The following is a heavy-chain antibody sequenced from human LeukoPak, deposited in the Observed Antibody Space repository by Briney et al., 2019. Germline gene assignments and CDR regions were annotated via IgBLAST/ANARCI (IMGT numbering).Heavy chain of an antibody. Sequence: SGGSLRLSCAASGFTFSSYAMHWVRQAPGKGLEWVAVISYDGSNKYYANSVKGRFTISRDNSKNTLYLQMNSLRAEDTAVYYCARDLYYYGSGSYKIRWFDPRGQGTLVTVSS. D-gene: IGHD3-10*01. CDR2: ISYDGSNK. CDR3: ARDLYYYGSGSYKIRWFDP. V-gene: IGHV3-30-3*01. CDR1: GFTFSSYA. J-gene: IGHJ5*02.